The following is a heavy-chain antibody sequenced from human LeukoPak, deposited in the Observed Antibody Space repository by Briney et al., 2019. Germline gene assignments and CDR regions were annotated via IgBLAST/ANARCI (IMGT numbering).Heavy chain of an antibody. D-gene: IGHD2-2*01. V-gene: IGHV1-2*02. Sequence: GASVKVSCKASGYTFTGYYMHWGRQAPGQGLEWMGWINPNSGGTNYAQKFQGRVTMTRDTSISTAYMELSRLRSDNTAVYYCARAAAKNYFDYWGQGTLVTVSS. J-gene: IGHJ4*02. CDR2: INPNSGGT. CDR3: ARAAAKNYFDY. CDR1: GYTFTGYY.